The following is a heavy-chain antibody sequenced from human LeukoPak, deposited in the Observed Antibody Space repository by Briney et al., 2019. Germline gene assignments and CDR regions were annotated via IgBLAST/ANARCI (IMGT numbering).Heavy chain of an antibody. V-gene: IGHV1-69*13. CDR3: ARDLRNYDSSGEFDP. D-gene: IGHD3-22*01. J-gene: IGHJ5*02. Sequence: SVKVSCKASGYTFTSYYMHWVRQAPGQGLEWMGGIIPIFGTANYAQKFQGRVTITADESTSTAYMELSSLRSEDTAVYYCARDLRNYDSSGEFDPWGQGTLVTVSS. CDR2: IIPIFGTA. CDR1: GYTFTSYY.